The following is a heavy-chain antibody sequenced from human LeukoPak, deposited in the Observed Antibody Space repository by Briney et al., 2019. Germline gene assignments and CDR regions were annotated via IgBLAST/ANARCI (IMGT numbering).Heavy chain of an antibody. J-gene: IGHJ4*02. Sequence: PGGSLRLSCAASGITLSHYYMTWIRQAPGKGLEWLSCISSSGDTIYYADSVKGRFTVSRDNAENSLYLQMNSLRAEDTAMYYCARQGSEIDYWGQGTLVTVSS. V-gene: IGHV3-11*01. CDR1: GITLSHYY. CDR2: ISSSGDTI. CDR3: ARQGSEIDY.